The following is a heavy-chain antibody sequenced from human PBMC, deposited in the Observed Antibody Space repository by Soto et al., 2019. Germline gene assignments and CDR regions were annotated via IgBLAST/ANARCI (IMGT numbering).Heavy chain of an antibody. Sequence: PSETLSLTCTVSGGSISSYYWSWIRQPPGKGLEWIGEINHSGSTNYNPSLKSRVTISVDTSKNQFSLKLSSVTAADTAVYYCAGGYSSSWYWFDPWGQGTLVTVSS. J-gene: IGHJ5*02. CDR1: GGSISSYY. CDR2: INHSGST. CDR3: AGGYSSSWYWFDP. V-gene: IGHV4-34*01. D-gene: IGHD6-13*01.